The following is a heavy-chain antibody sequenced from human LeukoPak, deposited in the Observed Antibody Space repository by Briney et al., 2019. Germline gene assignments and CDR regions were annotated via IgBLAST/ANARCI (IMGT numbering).Heavy chain of an antibody. CDR2: IYYSGST. V-gene: IGHV4-39*01. CDR1: GGSISSSSYY. Sequence: SETLSLTCTVSGGSISSSSYYWGWIRQPPGKGLEWIGSIYYSGSTYYNPSLKSRVTISVDTSKNQFSLKLSSVTAADTAVYYCARSNRRDYVWGRYRYRWFDPWGQGTLVTVSS. CDR3: ARSNRRDYVWGRYRYRWFDP. J-gene: IGHJ5*02. D-gene: IGHD3-16*02.